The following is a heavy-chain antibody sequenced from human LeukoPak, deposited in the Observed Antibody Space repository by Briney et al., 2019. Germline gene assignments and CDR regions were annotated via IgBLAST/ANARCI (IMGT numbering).Heavy chain of an antibody. Sequence: PGGSLRLSCAASGFTFSSYWMSWVRQAPGKGLEWVANIKQDGSEQYSPESVRCRFTRSRDNANNILYLQRNSVRAEDTAVYYCVRETQSGIADFDYWGQGTPVTVSS. CDR2: IKQDGSEQ. V-gene: IGHV3-7*01. CDR3: VRETQSGIADFDY. CDR1: GFTFSSYW. D-gene: IGHD1-14*01. J-gene: IGHJ4*02.